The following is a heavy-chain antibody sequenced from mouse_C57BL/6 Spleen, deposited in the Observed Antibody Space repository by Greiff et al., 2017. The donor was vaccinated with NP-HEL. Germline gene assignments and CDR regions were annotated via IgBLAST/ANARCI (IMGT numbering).Heavy chain of an antibody. Sequence: QVQLKESGAELARPGASVKMSCKASGYTFTSYTMHWVKQRPGQGLEWIGYINPSSGYTKYNQKFKDKATLTADKSSSTAYMQLSSLTSEDSAVYYCARSGYGLDYWGQGTTLTVSS. J-gene: IGHJ2*01. CDR3: ARSGYGLDY. CDR2: INPSSGYT. CDR1: GYTFTSYT. V-gene: IGHV1-4*01. D-gene: IGHD2-2*01.